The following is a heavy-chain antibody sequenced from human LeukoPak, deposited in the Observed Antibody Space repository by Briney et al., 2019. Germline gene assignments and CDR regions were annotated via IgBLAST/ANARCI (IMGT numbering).Heavy chain of an antibody. CDR3: ARTRSSGYLTFDY. CDR1: GGSIRSSYYY. J-gene: IGHJ4*02. V-gene: IGHV4-39*01. D-gene: IGHD3-22*01. Sequence: SETLSLTCTVSGGSIRSSYYYWGWIRQPPGKGLEWIGSIYDSGSTYYNPSLKSRVTISVDTSKNQFSLKLNSVTAADTAVYYCARTRSSGYLTFDYWGQGILVTVSS. CDR2: IYDSGST.